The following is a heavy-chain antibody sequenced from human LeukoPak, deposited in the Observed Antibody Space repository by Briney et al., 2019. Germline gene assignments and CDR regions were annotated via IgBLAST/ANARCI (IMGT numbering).Heavy chain of an antibody. V-gene: IGHV4-30-2*01. Sequence: SETLSFTCDVSGGSISSGLYSWSWIRQPLGKGLEWIGYIYHTGSTYYNPSLKSRVTISVDTSKNQFSLRLSSVTAADTAVYYCARLQYCSGTSCYWFDPWGLGTLVTVSS. CDR3: ARLQYCSGTSCYWFDP. CDR1: GGSISSGLYS. D-gene: IGHD2-2*01. CDR2: IYHTGST. J-gene: IGHJ5*02.